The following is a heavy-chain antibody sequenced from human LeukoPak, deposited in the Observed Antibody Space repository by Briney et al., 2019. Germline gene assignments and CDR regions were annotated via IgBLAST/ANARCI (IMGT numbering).Heavy chain of an antibody. CDR3: ARGIAVAGKYCFQH. Sequence: SETLSLTCTVSGGSISSSSYYWGWIRQPPGKGLEWIGSIYYSGSTYYNPPLKSRVTISVDRSKNQFSLKLSSVTAADTAVYYCARGIAVAGKYCFQHWGQGTLVTVSS. V-gene: IGHV4-39*07. CDR1: GGSISSSSYY. J-gene: IGHJ1*01. D-gene: IGHD6-19*01. CDR2: IYYSGST.